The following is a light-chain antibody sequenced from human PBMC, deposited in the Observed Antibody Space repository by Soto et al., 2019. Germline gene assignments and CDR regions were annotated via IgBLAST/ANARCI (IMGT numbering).Light chain of an antibody. J-gene: IGKJ1*01. V-gene: IGKV3-15*01. CDR1: QTVSSS. CDR3: QQYNDWPRT. Sequence: ITRSAAPLSVSQGESATLSCRANQTVSSSLAWYQQTPGQAPKLLIYGASSRANGIPARFSGSGSGTEFTLTISSLQSEDFAVYYCQQYNDWPRTFGQGTKVDIK. CDR2: GAS.